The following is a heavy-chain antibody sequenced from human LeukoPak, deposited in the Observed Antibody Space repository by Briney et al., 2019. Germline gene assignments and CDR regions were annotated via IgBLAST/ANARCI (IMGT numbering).Heavy chain of an antibody. V-gene: IGHV1-18*01. D-gene: IGHD6-13*01. Sequence: ASVKVSCKASGYTFTSYDINWVRQATGQGLEWMGWMNPNSGNTNYAQKLQGRVTMTTDTSTSTAYMELRSLRSDDTAVYYCARSLPGMAAAGAFDPWGQGTLVTVSS. CDR2: MNPNSGNT. J-gene: IGHJ5*02. CDR1: GYTFTSYD. CDR3: ARSLPGMAAAGAFDP.